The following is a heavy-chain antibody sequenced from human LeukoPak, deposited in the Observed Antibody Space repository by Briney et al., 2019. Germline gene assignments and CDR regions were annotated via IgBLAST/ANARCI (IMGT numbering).Heavy chain of an antibody. Sequence: SETLSLTCTVSGGSISGYHWSWIRQPPGKGLEWIGYIYYSGTTNYNPSLKSRVTTSLDTSKNQFSLKLSSVTAADTAVYYCARVYPISADAFDIWGQGTMVTVSS. CDR1: GGSISGYH. V-gene: IGHV4-59*01. CDR2: IYYSGTT. D-gene: IGHD3-3*01. J-gene: IGHJ3*02. CDR3: ARVYPISADAFDI.